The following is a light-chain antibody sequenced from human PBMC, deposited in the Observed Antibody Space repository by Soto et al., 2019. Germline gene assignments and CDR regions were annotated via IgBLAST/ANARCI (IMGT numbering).Light chain of an antibody. Sequence: DIQMTHSPSSLSASLGDRVTITCRASQTVGTFLNWYQQRPGRAPNLLIYAASNLPTGVPSRFSGSGSGTDFTLTINSLQPEDFGTYYCQQSYSIRSWTFGQGTKVDIK. CDR2: AAS. J-gene: IGKJ1*01. CDR1: QTVGTF. CDR3: QQSYSIRSWT. V-gene: IGKV1-39*01.